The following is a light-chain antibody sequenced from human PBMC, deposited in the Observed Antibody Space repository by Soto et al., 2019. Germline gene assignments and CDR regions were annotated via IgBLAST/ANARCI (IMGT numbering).Light chain of an antibody. CDR1: QTVSSS. CDR3: QQHINWPLT. J-gene: IGKJ4*01. V-gene: IGKV3-11*01. Sequence: IVLTQSPATLSLSPGERATLSCRASQTVSSSLAWYQQKPGQAPRLLIYEVSNRATGIPARFSGSGSGADFTLTIRSLEPVDFALYYCQQHINWPLTFGGGTKV. CDR2: EVS.